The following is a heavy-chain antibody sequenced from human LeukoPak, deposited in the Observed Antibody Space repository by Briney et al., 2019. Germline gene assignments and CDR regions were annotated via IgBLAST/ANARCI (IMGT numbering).Heavy chain of an antibody. V-gene: IGHV4-59*08. CDR3: ARQGAGVPFDY. CDR1: GGSISSYY. D-gene: IGHD3-10*01. J-gene: IGHJ4*02. CDR2: IYYSGST. Sequence: SETLSLTCSVSGGSISSYYWSWIRQPPGKGLEWIGYIYYSGSTNYNPSLKSRVTISVDTSKNQFSLKLSSVTAADTAVYYCARQGAGVPFDYWGRGTLVTVSS.